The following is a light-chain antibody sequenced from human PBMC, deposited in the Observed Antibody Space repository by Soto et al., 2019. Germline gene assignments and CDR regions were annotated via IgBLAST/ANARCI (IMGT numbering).Light chain of an antibody. CDR2: AAS. V-gene: IGKV1-12*01. Sequence: DIQMTQFPSSVSSSVGDRVTITCRASQDISNWLAWYQQKPGKAPSLLIHAASSLQRGVPSRFSGSGYGTDFTLAISSLQTEDCATYFGQQANSLPVTSGPGTKVDIK. CDR3: QQANSLPVT. CDR1: QDISNW. J-gene: IGKJ3*01.